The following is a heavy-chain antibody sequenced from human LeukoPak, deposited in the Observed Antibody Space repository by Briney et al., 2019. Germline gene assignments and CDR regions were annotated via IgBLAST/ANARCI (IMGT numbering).Heavy chain of an antibody. J-gene: IGHJ2*01. D-gene: IGHD2-2*01. CDR1: GGSISSYY. CDR3: ARYCSSTNCYHWYFDL. V-gene: IGHV4-4*07. CDR2: IYTSGST. Sequence: SETLSLTCTVSGGSISSYYWSWIRQPAGRGLEWIGRIYTSGSTNYNPSLESRVTMSVDTSKNQFSLRLSSVTAADTAVYYRARYCSSTNCYHWYFDLWGRGTLVTVSS.